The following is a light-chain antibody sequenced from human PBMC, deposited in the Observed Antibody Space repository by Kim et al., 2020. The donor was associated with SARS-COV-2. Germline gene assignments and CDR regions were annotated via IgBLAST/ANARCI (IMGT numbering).Light chain of an antibody. CDR2: QDS. J-gene: IGLJ3*02. CDR3: QAWDSSTPLV. Sequence: SYELTQPPSVSVSPGQTASITCSGDKLGDKYVCWYQQKPGQSPVLVIYQDSKRPSGIPERFSGSNSGNTATLTISGTQAMDETDYYCQAWDSSTPLVFGGGTQLTVL. CDR1: KLGDKY. V-gene: IGLV3-1*01.